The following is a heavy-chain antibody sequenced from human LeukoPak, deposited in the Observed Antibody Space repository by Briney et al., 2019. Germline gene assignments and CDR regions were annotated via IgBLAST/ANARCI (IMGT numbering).Heavy chain of an antibody. D-gene: IGHD3-10*01. CDR3: AKASAGSGRALYYYGMDV. CDR1: GFPFSSYA. V-gene: IGHV3-23*01. CDR2: ISGSGGST. J-gene: IGHJ6*04. Sequence: GGSLRLSCGASGFPFSSYAMTWVRQAPGKGLEWVSAISGSGGSTYYADSVRRRFTISRDNSKNTLYLQMNSLRAEDTAVYCCAKASAGSGRALYYYGMDVWGKGTTVTVSS.